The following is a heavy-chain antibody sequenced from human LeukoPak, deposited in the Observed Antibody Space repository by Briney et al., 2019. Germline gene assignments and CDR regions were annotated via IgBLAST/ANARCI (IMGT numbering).Heavy chain of an antibody. CDR1: GFTFSSYS. D-gene: IGHD2-2*02. Sequence: GGSLRLSCAASGFTFSSYSMNWVRQAPGKGLEWVSYTSSSSNTIYYADSVKGRFTISRDNAKNSLYLQMNSLRAEDTAVYYCARDSPPDCSSTSCYMDTNNWFDPWGQGTLVTVSS. V-gene: IGHV3-48*04. J-gene: IGHJ5*02. CDR3: ARDSPPDCSSTSCYMDTNNWFDP. CDR2: TSSSSNTI.